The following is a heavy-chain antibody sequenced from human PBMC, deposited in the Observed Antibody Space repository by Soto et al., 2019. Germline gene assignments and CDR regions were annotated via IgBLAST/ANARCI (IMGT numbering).Heavy chain of an antibody. J-gene: IGHJ3*02. D-gene: IGHD4-17*01. CDR3: ARGQEYGGNSDAFDI. CDR2: ILPIFGTA. CDR1: GGTFSTSS. V-gene: IGHV1-69*14. Sequence: QVQLVQSGAEVKKPGSSVKVSCKASGGTFSTSSINWLRQAPGQRPEWMGNILPIFGTADYAQKFRDRVTITADKSTNTAYMELLSLFSEDASVYYCARGQEYGGNSDAFDIWGQGTVVTVSS.